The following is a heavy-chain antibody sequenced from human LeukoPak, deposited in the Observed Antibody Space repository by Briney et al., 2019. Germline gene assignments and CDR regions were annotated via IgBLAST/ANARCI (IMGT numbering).Heavy chain of an antibody. CDR3: ALDCCTGSRFDH. J-gene: IGHJ4*02. V-gene: IGHV3-53*01. CDR2: IYRDGST. CDR1: GFTVSSNY. Sequence: GGSLRLSCAVSGFTVSSNYMGWVRQAPGKGLEWVTGIYRDGSTYYADSVKGRFTISRDNSKNILYLQMNSLRVEDTALYYCALDCCTGSRFDHWGQGTLDTVPS. D-gene: IGHD2-8*02.